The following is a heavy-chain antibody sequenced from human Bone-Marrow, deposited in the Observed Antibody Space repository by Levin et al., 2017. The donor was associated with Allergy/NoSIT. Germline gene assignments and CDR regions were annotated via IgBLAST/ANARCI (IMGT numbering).Heavy chain of an antibody. J-gene: IGHJ6*03. Sequence: GASVKVSCKASGGTFSSYAISWVRQAPGQGLEWMGGIIPIFGTANYAQKFQGRVTITADESTSTAYMELSSLRSEDTAVYYCATGRGGYGYYYYYMDVWGKGTTVTVSS. CDR3: ATGRGGYGYYYYYMDV. D-gene: IGHD5-18*01. CDR2: IIPIFGTA. V-gene: IGHV1-69*13. CDR1: GGTFSSYA.